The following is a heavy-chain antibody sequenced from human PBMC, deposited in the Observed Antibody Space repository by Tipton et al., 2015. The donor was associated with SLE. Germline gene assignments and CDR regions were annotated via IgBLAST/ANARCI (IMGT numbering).Heavy chain of an antibody. CDR1: GFTFGDYA. V-gene: IGHV3-9*01. D-gene: IGHD6-19*01. CDR3: AIRSVAGLGSVDY. Sequence: SLRLSCAASGFTFGDYAMHWVRQAPGKGLEWVSGISWNSGDIGYADSVKGRFTITRDNAKNSLFLQMNSLRSDDTAVYYCAIRSVAGLGSVDYWGQGTLVTVSS. CDR2: ISWNSGDI. J-gene: IGHJ4*02.